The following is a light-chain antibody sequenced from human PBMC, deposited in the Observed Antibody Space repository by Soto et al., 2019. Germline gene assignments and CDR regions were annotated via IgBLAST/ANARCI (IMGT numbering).Light chain of an antibody. J-gene: IGLJ2*01. CDR3: QSFDTSPV. CDR2: GNT. Sequence: QSVLTQPPSVSGAPGQRVTISCTGSSSNIGAGYDVQWYQQLPGTAPKLLIYGNTNRPSGVPDRFSGSKSGTSASLAITGLQAEDEADYYCQSFDTSPVFGEGTKVTVL. CDR1: SSNIGAGYD. V-gene: IGLV1-40*01.